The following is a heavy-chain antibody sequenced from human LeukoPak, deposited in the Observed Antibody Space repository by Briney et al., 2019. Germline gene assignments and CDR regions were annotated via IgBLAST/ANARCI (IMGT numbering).Heavy chain of an antibody. V-gene: IGHV3-11*01. J-gene: IGHJ6*02. CDR1: GFTFSDYY. Sequence: GGSLRLSCAASGFTFSDYYMSWIRPAPGKGLEWVSYISSSGSTIYYADSVKGRFTISRDNAKNSLYLQMNSLRAEDTAVYYCARGYSTAHYYYYYGMDVRGQGTTVTVSS. CDR2: ISSSGSTI. CDR3: ARGYSTAHYYYYYGMDV. D-gene: IGHD4-11*01.